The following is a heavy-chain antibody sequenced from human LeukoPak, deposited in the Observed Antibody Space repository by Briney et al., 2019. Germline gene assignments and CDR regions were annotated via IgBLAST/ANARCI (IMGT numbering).Heavy chain of an antibody. D-gene: IGHD5-12*01. CDR2: IRYDESNK. CDR1: GFTFNTYG. CDR3: ARDLVDIVATIGGLARGVMDY. Sequence: GGSLRLSCAASGFTFNTYGMHWVRQAPGKGLEWVAFIRYDESNKHYADSVKGRFTISRDNSKNTLYPQMNSLRAEDTAVYYCARDLVDIVATIGGLARGVMDYWGQGTLVTVSS. J-gene: IGHJ4*02. V-gene: IGHV3-30*02.